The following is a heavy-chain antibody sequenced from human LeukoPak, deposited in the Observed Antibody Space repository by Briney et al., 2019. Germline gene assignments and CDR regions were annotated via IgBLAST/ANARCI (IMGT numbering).Heavy chain of an antibody. CDR1: GFTFSADS. CDR2: IISSSYM. J-gene: IGHJ6*02. D-gene: IGHD2-2*02. CDR3: ARDQVLGAPAAIRGYYYYYGMDV. Sequence: GGFLRLSCAASGFTFSADSMSWVRQAPGKGLEWVSSIISSSYMYYADSVKGRFTISRDNAKNSLYLQMNSLRAEDTAVYYCARDQVLGAPAAIRGYYYYYGMDVWGQGTTVIVSS. V-gene: IGHV3-21*01.